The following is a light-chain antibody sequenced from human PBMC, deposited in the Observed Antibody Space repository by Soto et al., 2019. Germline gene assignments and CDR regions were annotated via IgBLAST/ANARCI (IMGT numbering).Light chain of an antibody. Sequence: QSALTQPASVSGSPGQSIAISCTGTSSDVGGYNYVSWYQQHPGKAPKLMIYEVSNRPSGVSNRFSGSKSGNTASLTISGLQAEDEGDYYCSAYTSGSTLYVFGTGTKLTVL. CDR2: EVS. CDR3: SAYTSGSTLYV. CDR1: SSDVGGYNY. J-gene: IGLJ1*01. V-gene: IGLV2-14*01.